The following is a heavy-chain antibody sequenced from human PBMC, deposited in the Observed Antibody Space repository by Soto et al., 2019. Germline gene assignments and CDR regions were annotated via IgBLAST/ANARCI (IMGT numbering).Heavy chain of an antibody. J-gene: IGHJ4*01. CDR1: GFTVSSNY. D-gene: IGHD6-13*01. V-gene: IGHV3-66*01. Sequence: EVQLVESGGGLVQPGGSLRLSCAASGFTVSSNYMSWVRQAPGKGLEWVSVIYSGGSTYYADSVKGRFTISRDNSKNTLYLQMNSLRAEDTAVYYCARDSAGINFDYWGHGTLVTVSS. CDR2: IYSGGST. CDR3: ARDSAGINFDY.